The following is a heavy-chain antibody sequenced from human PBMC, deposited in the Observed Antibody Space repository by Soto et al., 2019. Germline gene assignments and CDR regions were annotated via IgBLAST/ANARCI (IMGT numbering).Heavy chain of an antibody. Sequence: GGSLRLSCAASGFTFSSYGMHWVRQAPGKGLEWVAVIWYDGSNKYQADSVKGRFTISRDNSKNTLYLQMNSLRAEDTAVYYCARDTEGFSGYDFAYWGQGTLVTVSS. V-gene: IGHV3-33*01. CDR3: ARDTEGFSGYDFAY. J-gene: IGHJ4*02. CDR1: GFTFSSYG. CDR2: IWYDGSNK. D-gene: IGHD5-12*01.